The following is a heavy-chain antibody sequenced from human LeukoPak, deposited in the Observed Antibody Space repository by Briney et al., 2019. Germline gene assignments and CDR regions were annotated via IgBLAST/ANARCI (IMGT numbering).Heavy chain of an antibody. J-gene: IGHJ4*02. Sequence: PGGSLRLSCTAPGLTFSSSWMHWVRQAPGKVMGWVAVISYDGSNKYYADSVKGRFTISRDNSKNTLYRQMNSLRDEDTGVYYCAKDRSATAMVKDYWGQGTLVTVSS. V-gene: IGHV3-30*18. CDR1: GLTFSSSW. CDR2: ISYDGSNK. CDR3: AKDRSATAMVKDY. D-gene: IGHD5-18*01.